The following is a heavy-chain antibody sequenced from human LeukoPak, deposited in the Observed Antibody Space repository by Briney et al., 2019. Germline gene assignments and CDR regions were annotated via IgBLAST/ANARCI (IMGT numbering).Heavy chain of an antibody. V-gene: IGHV1-2*02. CDR1: GYTFTGYY. Sequence: ASVTVSFKASGYTFTGYYMHWVRQAPGQGLEWMGWIDPNSGGTNYAQKFQGRVTMTRDTSISTAYMELSRLRSDDTAVYYCAVYQWDIVVVPAAIKAFDIWGQGTMVTVSS. CDR3: AVYQWDIVVVPAAIKAFDI. D-gene: IGHD2-2*01. CDR2: IDPNSGGT. J-gene: IGHJ3*02.